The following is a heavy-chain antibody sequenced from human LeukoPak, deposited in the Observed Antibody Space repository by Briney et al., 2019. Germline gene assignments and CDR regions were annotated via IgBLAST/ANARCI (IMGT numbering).Heavy chain of an antibody. D-gene: IGHD3-10*01. CDR1: GGSISSSSYY. V-gene: IGHV4-39*01. CDR2: IYYSGST. CDR3: ARQFNYGSGRPAFDY. Sequence: PSETLSLTCTVSGGSISSSSYYWGWIRQPPGKGLEWIGSIYYSGSTYYNPSLKSRVTISVDTSKNQFSLKLSSVTAADTAVYYCARQFNYGSGRPAFDYWGQGTLVTVSS. J-gene: IGHJ4*02.